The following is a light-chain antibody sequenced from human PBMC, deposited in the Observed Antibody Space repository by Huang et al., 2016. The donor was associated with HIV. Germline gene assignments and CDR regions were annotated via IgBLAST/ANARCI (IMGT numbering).Light chain of an antibody. CDR1: QSVSSY. CDR2: GAS. CDR3: QQYGSSPYT. V-gene: IGKV3-20*01. Sequence: EIVLTQSPGTLSLSPGERATLSCRASQSVSSYLAWYQQKPGQAPRLLIYGASSRASGIPDRVSGSGSGTDFTLTISRLEPEDFALYYCQQYGSSPYTFGQGTKLEIK. J-gene: IGKJ2*01.